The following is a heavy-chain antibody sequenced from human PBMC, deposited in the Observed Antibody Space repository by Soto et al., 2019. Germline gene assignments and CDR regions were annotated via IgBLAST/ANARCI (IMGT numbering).Heavy chain of an antibody. D-gene: IGHD4-17*01. V-gene: IGHV5-51*01. CDR3: ARHGFYGDYSSNYFDP. J-gene: IGHJ5*02. Sequence: PGESLKISCKGSGYSFSNWWIGWVRQMPGKGLEYMGIIYPSDSQTRYSPSFQGQVTISADKSISTAYLQWSSLKASDTAIYYCARHGFYGDYSSNYFDPWGQGTLVTVSS. CDR2: IYPSDSQT. CDR1: GYSFSNWW.